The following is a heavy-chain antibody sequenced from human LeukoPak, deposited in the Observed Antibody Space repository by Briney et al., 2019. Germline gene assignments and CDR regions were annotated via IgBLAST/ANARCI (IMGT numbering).Heavy chain of an antibody. Sequence: GASVKVSCKASGGTFSSYAISWVRQAPGQGLEWMGGIIPIFGTANYAQKFQGRVTITADESTSTAYMELSSLRSEDTAVYYCARDKRIAVAGMKYYFDYWGQGTLVTVSS. V-gene: IGHV1-69*13. D-gene: IGHD6-19*01. CDR3: ARDKRIAVAGMKYYFDY. CDR2: IIPIFGTA. CDR1: GGTFSSYA. J-gene: IGHJ4*02.